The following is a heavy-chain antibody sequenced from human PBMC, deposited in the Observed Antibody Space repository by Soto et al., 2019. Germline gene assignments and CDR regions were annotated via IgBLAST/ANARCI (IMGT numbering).Heavy chain of an antibody. D-gene: IGHD6-13*01. CDR2: ISSSSSYI. V-gene: IGHV3-21*01. CDR1: GFTFSSYS. J-gene: IGHJ6*02. Sequence: EVQLVESGGGLVKPGGSLRLSCAASGFTFSSYSMNWVRQAPGKGLEWVSSISSSSSYIYYADSVKGRFTISRDNAKNXLXXHMNSLRAEDTAVYYCARDRGYSRRWYRYYFGMDVWGQGTTVTVSS. CDR3: ARDRGYSRRWYRYYFGMDV.